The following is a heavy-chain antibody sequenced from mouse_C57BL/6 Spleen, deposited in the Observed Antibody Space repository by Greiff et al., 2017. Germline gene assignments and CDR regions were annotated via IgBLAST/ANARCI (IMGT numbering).Heavy chain of an antibody. V-gene: IGHV1-42*01. J-gene: IGHJ4*01. CDR2: INPSTGGT. D-gene: IGHD1-1*01. CDR1: GYSFTGYY. Sequence: VQLQQSGPELVKPGASVKISCKASGYSFTGYYMNWVKQSPEKSLEWIGEINPSTGGTTYNQKFKAKATLTVDKSSSTAYMQLKSLTSEDSAVYYCARSPLCGSSYVYAMDYWGQGTTVTVSS. CDR3: ARSPLCGSSYVYAMDY.